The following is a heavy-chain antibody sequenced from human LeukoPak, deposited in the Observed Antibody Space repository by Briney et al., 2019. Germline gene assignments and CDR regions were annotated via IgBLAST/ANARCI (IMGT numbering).Heavy chain of an antibody. J-gene: IGHJ4*02. Sequence: GGSLRLSCAASGFTFSSYSMNWVRQAPGKGLEWVSSISSSSSYIYYADSVKGRFTISRDNAKNSLYLQMNSLRAGDTAVYYCARGTAAGTAIDYWGQGTLVTVSS. CDR1: GFTFSSYS. D-gene: IGHD6-13*01. CDR2: ISSSSSYI. V-gene: IGHV3-21*01. CDR3: ARGTAAGTAIDY.